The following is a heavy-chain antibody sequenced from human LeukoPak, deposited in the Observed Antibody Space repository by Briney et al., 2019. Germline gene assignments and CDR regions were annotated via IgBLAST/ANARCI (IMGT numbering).Heavy chain of an antibody. CDR3: ARLTYYDISLDVTTGYYFDY. D-gene: IGHD3-9*01. Sequence: SETLSLTCTVSDDSLTTYYWNWIRQPPGKGLEWIGEINHSGSTNYNPSLKSRVTISVDTSKNQFSLKLSSVTAADTAVYYCARLTYYDISLDVTTGYYFDYWGQGTLVTVSS. CDR1: DDSLTTYY. J-gene: IGHJ4*02. CDR2: INHSGST. V-gene: IGHV4-34*01.